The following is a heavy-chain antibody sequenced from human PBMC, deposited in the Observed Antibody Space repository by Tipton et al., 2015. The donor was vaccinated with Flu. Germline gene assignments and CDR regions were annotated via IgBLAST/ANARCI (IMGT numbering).Heavy chain of an antibody. J-gene: IGHJ4*02. CDR2: IYYSGST. CDR1: GGSISSYY. D-gene: IGHD1-26*01. V-gene: IGHV4-59*08. CDR3: ARLGGSYDDLGYFVY. Sequence: TLSLTCTVSGGSISSYYWSWIRQPPGKGLEWIGYIYYSGSTYYNPSLKSRVTISVDTSKNQFSLKLSSVTAADTAVYYCARLGGSYDDLGYFVYCGQGTLVTVSS.